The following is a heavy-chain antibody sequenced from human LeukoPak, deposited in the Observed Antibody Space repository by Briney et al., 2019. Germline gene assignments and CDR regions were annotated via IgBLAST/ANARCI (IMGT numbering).Heavy chain of an antibody. J-gene: IGHJ3*02. CDR2: IIPVFGTA. CDR3: ARESRKNTMIVVVITTAAFDI. D-gene: IGHD3-22*01. Sequence: SVKVSCKASGGTFSSYAISWVRQAPGQGLEWMGGIIPVFGTAIYAQKFQGRVTITADESTSTAYMELSTLRSDDTAVYYCARESRKNTMIVVVITTAAFDIWGQGTMVTVSS. CDR1: GGTFSSYA. V-gene: IGHV1-69*13.